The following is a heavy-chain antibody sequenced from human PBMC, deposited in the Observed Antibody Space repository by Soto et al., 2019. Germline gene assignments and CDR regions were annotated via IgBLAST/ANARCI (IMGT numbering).Heavy chain of an antibody. D-gene: IGHD6-13*01. CDR2: IYYSGST. Sequence: SETLSLTCTVSGGSISSGGYYWSWLRQHPGKDMEWIGYIYYSGSTNYNPSLKSRVTISVDTSKNQFSLKLSSVTAAYTAVYYCARARKQQLGFDYWGQGTLVTVSS. CDR3: ARARKQQLGFDY. V-gene: IGHV4-31*03. J-gene: IGHJ4*02. CDR1: GGSISSGGYY.